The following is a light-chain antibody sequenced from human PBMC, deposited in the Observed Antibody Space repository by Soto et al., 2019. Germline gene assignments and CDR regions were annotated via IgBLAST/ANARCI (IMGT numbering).Light chain of an antibody. V-gene: IGKV3-20*01. CDR3: QQYGGSPIT. CDR1: QSVSRR. J-gene: IGKJ5*01. CDR2: GAS. Sequence: VSTQSPVTLSLSPWGRATLSCRASQSVSRRLAWYQQRPGQSPRLLISGASMRASGVPVRFIGSGSGTDFTLTITRLEPEDFAVYYCQQYGGSPITFGLGTRLEIK.